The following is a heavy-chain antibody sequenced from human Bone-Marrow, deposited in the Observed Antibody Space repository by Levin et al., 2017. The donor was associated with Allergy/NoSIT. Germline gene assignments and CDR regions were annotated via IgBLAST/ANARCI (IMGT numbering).Heavy chain of an antibody. CDR3: TRGGGASSGMIIKEDCFDP. D-gene: IGHD3-3*01. J-gene: IGHJ5*02. Sequence: PGGSLRLSCKASGFTFTNYAMNWVRQAPGQGLEWMGWINTNTGNPTYAQGFTGRFVFSLDTSVSTANLQISSLKAEDTAVYYCTRGGGASSGMIIKEDCFDPWGQGTLVIVSS. CDR1: GFTFTNYA. CDR2: INTNTGNP. V-gene: IGHV7-4-1*02.